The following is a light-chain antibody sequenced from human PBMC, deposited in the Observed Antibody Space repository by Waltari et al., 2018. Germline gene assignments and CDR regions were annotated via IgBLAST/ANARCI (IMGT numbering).Light chain of an antibody. CDR2: DVR. V-gene: IGLV2-14*03. Sequence: QSALTQPASVSGSSGQSITISCTGSSSDVGRYDYVSWYQQLPGKAPKLIIFDVRVRPSGVSNRFSGSKSGNTASLTISGLQAEDEADYYCASYTYSSNVVFGGGTKVT. CDR1: SSDVGRYDY. J-gene: IGLJ2*01. CDR3: ASYTYSSNVV.